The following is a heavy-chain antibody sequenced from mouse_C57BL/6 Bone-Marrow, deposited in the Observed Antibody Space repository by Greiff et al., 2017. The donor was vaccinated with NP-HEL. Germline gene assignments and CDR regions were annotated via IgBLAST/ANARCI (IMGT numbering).Heavy chain of an antibody. CDR2: IWSGGST. CDR3: ASFYDYDYAMDY. J-gene: IGHJ4*01. D-gene: IGHD2-4*01. Sequence: VKLQESGPGLVQPSQSLSITCTVSGFSLTSYGVHWVRQSPGKGLEWLGVIWSGGSTDYNVAFISRLSISKDNSKSQVFFKMNSLQADDTAIYYCASFYDYDYAMDYWGQGTSVTVSS. V-gene: IGHV2-2*01. CDR1: GFSLTSYG.